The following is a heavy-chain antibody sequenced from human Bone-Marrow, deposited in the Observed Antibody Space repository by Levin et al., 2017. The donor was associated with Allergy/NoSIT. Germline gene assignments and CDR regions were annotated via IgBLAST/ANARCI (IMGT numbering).Heavy chain of an antibody. J-gene: IGHJ6*02. CDR1: GGSFSGYY. CDR2: INHSGST. D-gene: IGHD3-22*01. V-gene: IGHV4-34*01. CDR3: ARGQWLLPLYYDYGMDG. Sequence: SETLSLTCAVYGGSFSGYYWSWIRQPPGKGLEWIGEINHSGSTNYNPSLKSRVTISVDTSKNQFSLKLSSVTAADTAVYYCARGQWLLPLYYDYGMDGWGQGTTVTVSS.